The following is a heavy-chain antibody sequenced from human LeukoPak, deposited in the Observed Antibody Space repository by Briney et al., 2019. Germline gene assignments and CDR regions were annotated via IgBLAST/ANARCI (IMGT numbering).Heavy chain of an antibody. CDR2: ISGSGGHT. Sequence: GGSLRLSCEASGFTFNSHAMTWVRLAPGKGLEWVSSISGSGGHTYYADSVKGRFTVSRDNAKNSLYLQMNSLRAEDTAVYYCARAGRGFDYWGQGTLVTVSS. CDR3: ARAGRGFDY. CDR1: GFTFNSHA. J-gene: IGHJ4*02. V-gene: IGHV3-23*01.